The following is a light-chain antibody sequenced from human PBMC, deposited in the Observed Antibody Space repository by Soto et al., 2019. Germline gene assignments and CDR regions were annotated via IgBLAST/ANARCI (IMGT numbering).Light chain of an antibody. CDR2: DAS. CDR1: QSISSW. Sequence: DIQMTQSPSSLSASVGDRVTITCRASQSISSWLAWYQLKPGKAPTHLIYDASSWQSGVPSWFCGSGSGTDFTLTISRLQPEDFALYYCHQHDNLPITFGQGTRLEIK. CDR3: HQHDNLPIT. V-gene: IGKV1-5*01. J-gene: IGKJ5*01.